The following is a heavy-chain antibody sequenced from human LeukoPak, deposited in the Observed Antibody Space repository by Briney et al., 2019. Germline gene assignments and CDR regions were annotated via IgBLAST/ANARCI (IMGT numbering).Heavy chain of an antibody. CDR1: GYTFTSYA. V-gene: IGHV1-3*03. D-gene: IGHD6-13*01. J-gene: IGHJ4*02. CDR3: ARDYRETAAGIGY. Sequence: ASVKVSCKASGYTFTSYAMHWVRQAPGQRLEWMGWINAGNGNTEYSQEFQGRVTITRDTSASTAYMELSSLRSEDMAVYYCARDYRETAAGIGYWGQGTLVTVSS. CDR2: INAGNGNT.